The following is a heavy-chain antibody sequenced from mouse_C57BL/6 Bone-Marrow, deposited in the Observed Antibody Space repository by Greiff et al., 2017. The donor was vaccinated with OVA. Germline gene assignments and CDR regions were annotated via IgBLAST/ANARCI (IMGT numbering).Heavy chain of an antibody. Sequence: VKLMESGPGLVQPSQSLSITCTVSGFSLTSYGVHWVRQSPGKGLEWLGVIWSGGSTDYNAAFISRLSISKDNSKSQVFFKMNSLQADDTAIYYCASYYGNYVGYFDVWGTGTTVTVSS. CDR2: IWSGGST. J-gene: IGHJ1*03. CDR3: ASYYGNYVGYFDV. CDR1: GFSLTSYG. V-gene: IGHV2-2*01. D-gene: IGHD2-1*01.